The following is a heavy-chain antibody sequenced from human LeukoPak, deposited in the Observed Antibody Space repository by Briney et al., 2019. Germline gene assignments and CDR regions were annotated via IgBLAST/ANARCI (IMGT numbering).Heavy chain of an antibody. V-gene: IGHV1-69*05. CDR1: GGTFSSYA. Sequence: SVKVSCKASGGTFSSYAISRVRQAPGQGLEWMGGIIPIFGTANYAQKFQGRVTITTDESTSTAYMELSSLRSEDTAVYYCARASSGYSSGMKPFDYWGQGTLVTVSS. CDR2: IIPIFGTA. J-gene: IGHJ4*02. CDR3: ARASSGYSSGMKPFDY. D-gene: IGHD6-19*01.